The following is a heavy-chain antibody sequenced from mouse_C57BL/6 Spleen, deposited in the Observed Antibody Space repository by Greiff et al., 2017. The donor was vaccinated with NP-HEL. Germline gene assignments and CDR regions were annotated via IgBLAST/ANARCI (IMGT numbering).Heavy chain of an antibody. Sequence: QVHVKQPGAELVRPGSSVKLSCKASGYTFTSYWMDWVKQRPGQGLEWIGNIYPSDSETHYNQKFKDKATLTVDKSSSTAYMQLSSLTSEDSAVYYCARYGNYYAYWGQGTTLTVSS. CDR3: ARYGNYYAY. CDR2: IYPSDSET. V-gene: IGHV1-61*01. CDR1: GYTFTSYW. J-gene: IGHJ2*01. D-gene: IGHD1-1*01.